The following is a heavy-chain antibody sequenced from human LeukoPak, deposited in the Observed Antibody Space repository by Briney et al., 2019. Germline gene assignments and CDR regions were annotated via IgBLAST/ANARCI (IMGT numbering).Heavy chain of an antibody. Sequence: GGSLRLSCAASGFTFSSYAMSWVRQAPGKGLEWVSAISGSGGSTYYADSVKGRFTISRDNAKNSLYLQMNSLRAEDTAVYYCANHLACGSTSCPPFDSWGQGTLVTVSS. CDR1: GFTFSSYA. CDR3: ANHLACGSTSCPPFDS. V-gene: IGHV3-23*01. D-gene: IGHD2-2*01. CDR2: ISGSGGST. J-gene: IGHJ4*02.